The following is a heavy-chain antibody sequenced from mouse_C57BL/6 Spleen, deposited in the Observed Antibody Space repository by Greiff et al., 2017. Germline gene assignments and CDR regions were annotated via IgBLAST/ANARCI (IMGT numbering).Heavy chain of an antibody. CDR3: ARETYYSNPDY. V-gene: IGHV1-22*01. CDR2: INPYNGGT. CDR1: GYTFTDYN. Sequence: VQLQQSGPELVKPGASVKMSCKASGYTFTDYNMHWVKQSHGKSLEWIGYINPYNGGTSYNQKFKGKATLTVNKSSSTAYMELRSLTSEDSAVYYCARETYYSNPDYWGQGTTLTVSS. J-gene: IGHJ2*01. D-gene: IGHD2-5*01.